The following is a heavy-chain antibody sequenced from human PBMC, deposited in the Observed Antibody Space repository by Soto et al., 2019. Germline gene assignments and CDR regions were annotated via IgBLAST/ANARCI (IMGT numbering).Heavy chain of an antibody. V-gene: IGHV3-21*01. Sequence: PGGSLRLSCAASGFPFSSTDMTWVRQAPGKGLEWVSSISSSSSYIYYADSVKGRFTISRDNAKNSLYLQMNSLRAEDTAVYYCARDSLPTVKGVGSYYYGMDVWGQGTTVTVSS. CDR1: GFPFSSTD. CDR3: ARDSLPTVKGVGSYYYGMDV. D-gene: IGHD4-4*01. J-gene: IGHJ6*02. CDR2: ISSSSSYI.